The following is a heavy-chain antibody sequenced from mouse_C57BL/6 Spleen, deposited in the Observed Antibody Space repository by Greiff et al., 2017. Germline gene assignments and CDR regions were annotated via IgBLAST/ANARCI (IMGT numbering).Heavy chain of an antibody. V-gene: IGHV5-4*01. Sequence: EVQGVESGGGLVKPGGSLKLSCAASGFPFRGYAMSWVPQTPEKRLEWVANISGVGGYIFYPDTVTGRFTITRDNAKNKLYLQMSHLKSEDTAMYYGASGYCNYVYYWFAYWGQGTLVTVSA. CDR2: ISGVGGYI. CDR3: ASGYCNYVYYWFAY. CDR1: GFPFRGYA. D-gene: IGHD1-1*01. J-gene: IGHJ3*01.